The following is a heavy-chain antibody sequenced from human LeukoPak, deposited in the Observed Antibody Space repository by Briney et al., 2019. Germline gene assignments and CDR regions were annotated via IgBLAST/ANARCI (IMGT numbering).Heavy chain of an antibody. CDR2: INPNSGGT. V-gene: IGHV1-2*02. J-gene: IGHJ3*01. CDR3: ARGDRSSSILEDAFDL. D-gene: IGHD6-6*01. CDR1: GYTFTGNY. Sequence: ASVKVSCRASGYTFTGNYIHWVRQAPGQGLEWMGWINPNSGGTKFAQRFQGRVSMTRDTSITTAYMDPSRLTSDDTAVYYCARGDRSSSILEDAFDLWGPGTMVSVSS.